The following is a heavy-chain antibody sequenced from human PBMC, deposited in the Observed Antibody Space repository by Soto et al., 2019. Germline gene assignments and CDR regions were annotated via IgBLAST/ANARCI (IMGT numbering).Heavy chain of an antibody. CDR3: ARDNQYSSSWYRTYTYYYGMDV. D-gene: IGHD6-13*01. CDR2: ISAYNGNT. V-gene: IGHV1-18*01. CDR1: GYTFTSYG. Sequence: ASVKVSCKASGYTFTSYGISWVRQAPGQGLEWMGWISAYNGNTNYAQKLQDWVTLTRDTSTSTVYMELSRLKSDDTAVYYCARDNQYSSSWYRTYTYYYGMDVWGRGTTVNVSS. J-gene: IGHJ6*02.